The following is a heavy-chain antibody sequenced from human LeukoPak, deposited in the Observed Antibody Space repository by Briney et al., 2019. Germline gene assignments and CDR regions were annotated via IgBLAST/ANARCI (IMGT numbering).Heavy chain of an antibody. D-gene: IGHD3-22*01. CDR2: IYYSGRT. Sequence: PSETLSLTCSVSGDSVSRSDSYWDWIRQPPGKGLEWIGTIYYSGRTYYSPSLKSRVTMSVDPSSNQFSLNLRSVTAADTALYYCARRRYYDGSGYLDWGQGTLLSVSS. CDR1: GDSVSRSDSY. V-gene: IGHV4-39*01. CDR3: ARRRYYDGSGYLD. J-gene: IGHJ1*01.